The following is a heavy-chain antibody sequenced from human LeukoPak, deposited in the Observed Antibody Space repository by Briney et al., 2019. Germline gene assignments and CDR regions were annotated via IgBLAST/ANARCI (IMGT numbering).Heavy chain of an antibody. Sequence: ASVKVSCKASVYTFTGYYMHWVRQAPGQELEGMGRINPYSGGKNYAQKFRGRVTMTRGTSISTAYMELSSLRSDDTAVYCCARVREYCSGGSCRRYWFDPWGQGNLVTVSS. J-gene: IGHJ5*02. CDR3: ARVREYCSGGSCRRYWFDP. CDR2: INPYSGGK. D-gene: IGHD2-15*01. CDR1: VYTFTGYY. V-gene: IGHV1-2*06.